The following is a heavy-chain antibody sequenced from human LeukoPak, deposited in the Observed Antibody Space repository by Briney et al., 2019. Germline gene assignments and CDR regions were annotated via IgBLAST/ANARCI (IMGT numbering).Heavy chain of an antibody. V-gene: IGHV3-7*03. D-gene: IGHD1-1*01. CDR2: MNQDGSER. CDR3: ASSRNDVLAFDI. J-gene: IGHJ3*02. CDR1: GFPFSSYW. Sequence: PGGSLRLSCAASGFPFSSYWMTWVRQAPGKGLEWVANMNQDGSERHYVGSVKGRFTISRDNAKNSLYLQMNSLRAEDTALYYCASSRNDVLAFDIWGQGTMVTVSS.